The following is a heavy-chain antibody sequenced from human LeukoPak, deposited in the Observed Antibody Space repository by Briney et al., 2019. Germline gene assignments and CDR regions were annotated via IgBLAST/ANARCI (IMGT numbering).Heavy chain of an antibody. V-gene: IGHV5-51*01. Sequence: PGESLKISCKGSGYSFTSYWIGWVRQMSGKGLEWMGIIYPGDSDTRYSPSFQGQVTISADKSISTAYLQWSSLKASDTAMYYCARQSETYYYDSSGYYFDYWGQGTLVTVSS. CDR3: ARQSETYYYDSSGYYFDY. J-gene: IGHJ4*02. D-gene: IGHD3-22*01. CDR2: IYPGDSDT. CDR1: GYSFTSYW.